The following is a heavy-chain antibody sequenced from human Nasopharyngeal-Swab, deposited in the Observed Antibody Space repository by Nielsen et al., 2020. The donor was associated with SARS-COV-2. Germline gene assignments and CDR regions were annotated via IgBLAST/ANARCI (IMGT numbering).Heavy chain of an antibody. CDR1: GGSISSYY. Sequence: SETLSLTFTVSGGSISSYYWSWIRQPAGKGLEWIGRIYTSGSTNYNPSLKSRVTMSVDTSKNQFSLKLSSVTAADTAVYYCARDFSGFPVSDYYYGMDVWGQGTTVTVSS. CDR2: IYTSGST. V-gene: IGHV4-4*07. D-gene: IGHD3-10*01. CDR3: ARDFSGFPVSDYYYGMDV. J-gene: IGHJ6*02.